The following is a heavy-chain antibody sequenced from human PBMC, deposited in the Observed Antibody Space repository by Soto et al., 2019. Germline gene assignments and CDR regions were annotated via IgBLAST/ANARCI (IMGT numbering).Heavy chain of an antibody. CDR2: IKSKTDGGTT. V-gene: IGHV3-15*01. CDR1: GFTFSNAW. Sequence: GALRLSCAASGFTFSNAWMSWVRQAPGKGLEWVGRIKSKTDGGTTDYAAPVKGRFTISRDDSKNTLYLQMNSLKTDYSAVYYREYSGYDYWDYFDDWGQGTLVTVSS. J-gene: IGHJ4*02. D-gene: IGHD5-12*01. CDR3: EYSGYDYWDYFDD.